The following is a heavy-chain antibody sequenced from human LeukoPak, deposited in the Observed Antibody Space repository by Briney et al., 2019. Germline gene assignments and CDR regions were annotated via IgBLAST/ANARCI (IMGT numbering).Heavy chain of an antibody. CDR1: EFTFSNYA. Sequence: GGSLTLSCAAAEFTFSNYAMHWVRQAPGKGLEWVAVISYDGNNKYYADSVKGRFTISRDNSKNTLFLQMNSLRAEDTAVYYCARNRGATGYYWVDYWGQGTLVSVSS. CDR3: ARNRGATGYYWVDY. D-gene: IGHD3-9*01. CDR2: ISYDGNNK. V-gene: IGHV3-30-3*01. J-gene: IGHJ4*02.